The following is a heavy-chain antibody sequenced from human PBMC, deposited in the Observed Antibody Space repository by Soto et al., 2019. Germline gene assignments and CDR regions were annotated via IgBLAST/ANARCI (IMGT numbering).Heavy chain of an antibody. V-gene: IGHV3-23*01. CDR2: ISGSGGST. CDR1: GFTFNNYW. D-gene: IGHD3-16*01. J-gene: IGHJ4*02. CDR3: AKVHHYDYIWGSSFFYY. Sequence: PGGSLRLSSAASGFTFNNYWMTWARQAPGKGLEWVSAISGSGGSTYYADSVKGRFTISRDNSKNTLYLQMNSLRAEDTAVYYCAKVHHYDYIWGSSFFYYWGQGTLVTVSS.